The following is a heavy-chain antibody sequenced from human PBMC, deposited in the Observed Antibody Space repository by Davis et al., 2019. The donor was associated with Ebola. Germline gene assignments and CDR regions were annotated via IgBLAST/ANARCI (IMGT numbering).Heavy chain of an antibody. V-gene: IGHV3-30*04. Sequence: GESLKISCTASGFTFGDYAMHWVRQAPGKGLEWVAVISYDGSNKYYADSVKGRFTISRDNSKNTLYLQMNSLRAEDTAVYYCAKEFSQWLVNPPLGYWGQGTLVTVSS. CDR2: ISYDGSNK. CDR1: GFTFGDYA. D-gene: IGHD6-19*01. CDR3: AKEFSQWLVNPPLGY. J-gene: IGHJ4*02.